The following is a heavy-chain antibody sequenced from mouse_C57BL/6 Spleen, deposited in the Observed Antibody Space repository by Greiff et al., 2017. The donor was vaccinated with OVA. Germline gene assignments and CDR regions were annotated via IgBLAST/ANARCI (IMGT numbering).Heavy chain of an antibody. D-gene: IGHD2-3*01. CDR3: ARHDDYYAMDY. Sequence: QVQLKESGAELVRPGASVKLSCKASGYTFTDYYINWVKQRPGQGLEWIARIYPGSGNTYYNEKFKGKATLTAEKSSSTAYMQLSSLTSEDSAVYFCARHDDYYAMDYWGQGTSVTVSS. CDR2: IYPGSGNT. J-gene: IGHJ4*01. V-gene: IGHV1-76*01. CDR1: GYTFTDYY.